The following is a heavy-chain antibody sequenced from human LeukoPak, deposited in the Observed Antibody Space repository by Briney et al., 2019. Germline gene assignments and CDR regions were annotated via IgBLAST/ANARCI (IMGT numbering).Heavy chain of an antibody. V-gene: IGHV1-18*01. CDR2: ISAYNGNT. D-gene: IGHD4-17*01. J-gene: IGHJ4*02. CDR1: GYTFTSYG. CDR3: ARALLPYGDYDY. Sequence: ASVKVSCKASGYTFTSYGISWVRQAPGQGLEWMGWISAYNGNTNYAQKLQGRVTMTTDTSTSTAYMELRSLRSDDTAAYYCARALLPYGDYDYWGQGTLVTVSS.